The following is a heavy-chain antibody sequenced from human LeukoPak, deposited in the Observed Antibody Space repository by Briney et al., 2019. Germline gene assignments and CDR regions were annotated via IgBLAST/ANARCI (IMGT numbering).Heavy chain of an antibody. J-gene: IGHJ4*02. CDR3: ARSLYGSGSYYNPN. CDR2: ISAYNGNT. CDR1: GYTFTSYG. V-gene: IGHV1-18*01. Sequence: ASVKVSCKASGYTFTSYGISWVRRAPGQGLEWMGWISAYNGNTNYAQKLQGRVTMTTDTSTSTAYMELRSLRSDDTAVYYCARSLYGSGSYYNPNWGQGTLVTVSS. D-gene: IGHD3-10*01.